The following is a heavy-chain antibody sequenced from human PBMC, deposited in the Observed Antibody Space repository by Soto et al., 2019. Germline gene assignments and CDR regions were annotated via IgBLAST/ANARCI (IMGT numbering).Heavy chain of an antibody. J-gene: IGHJ6*02. CDR2: ISYDGSNK. CDR1: GFTSSNYV. Sequence: QVQLVESGGRVVQPGRSLRLSCEASGFTSSNYVMHWVRQAPGKGQDWVAAISYDGSNKHYADSVKGRFTISRDNSKNTLYLEMNSLRGEDTAVYSCARGDPYYGMDVWGQGTTVTVSS. V-gene: IGHV3-30*03. CDR3: ARGDPYYGMDV.